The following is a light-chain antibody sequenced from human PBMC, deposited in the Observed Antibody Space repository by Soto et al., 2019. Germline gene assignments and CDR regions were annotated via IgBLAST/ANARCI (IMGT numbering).Light chain of an antibody. J-gene: IGKJ2*01. Sequence: DIVMTKSPLSLPVIPGEPASISCKSSQSLLHSNGYSYLDWYLQKPGQSPQVLMYLGSNRASGVPDRFSGSGSGTDFTLKISRVEAEDVGIYYCMQTLQTPYTFGQGTKVDIK. CDR3: MQTLQTPYT. V-gene: IGKV2-28*01. CDR1: QSLLHSNGYSY. CDR2: LGS.